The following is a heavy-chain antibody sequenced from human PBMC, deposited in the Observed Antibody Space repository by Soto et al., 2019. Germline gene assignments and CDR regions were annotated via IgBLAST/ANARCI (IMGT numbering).Heavy chain of an antibody. D-gene: IGHD6-19*01. CDR1: GGSISSGGSS. Sequence: QLQLQESGSGLVKPSQTLSLTCAVSGGSISSGGSSWSWIRQPPGKGLEWIGYIYHSGSTYYNPSLKSRVTISVDRSKNQFSLKLSSVTAAATAVYYCARAGDSSGPVALGYWGQGTLVTVSS. V-gene: IGHV4-30-2*01. CDR2: IYHSGST. J-gene: IGHJ4*02. CDR3: ARAGDSSGPVALGY.